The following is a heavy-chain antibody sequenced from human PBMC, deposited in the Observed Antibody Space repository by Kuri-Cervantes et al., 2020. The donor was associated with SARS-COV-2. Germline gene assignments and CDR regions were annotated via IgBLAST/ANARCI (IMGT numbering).Heavy chain of an antibody. CDR2: MNPNSGNT. D-gene: IGHD1-1*01. V-gene: IGHV1-8*02. CDR3: ARAPRLNGAYYYMDV. CDR1: GYTFTSYD. Sequence: ASVKVSCKASGYTFTSYDINWVRQATGQGLEWMGWMNPNSGNTGYAQKFQGRVTMTKNTSVNTAYMELSSLRSEDTAVYYCARAPRLNGAYYYMDVWGEGTTVTVSS. J-gene: IGHJ6*03.